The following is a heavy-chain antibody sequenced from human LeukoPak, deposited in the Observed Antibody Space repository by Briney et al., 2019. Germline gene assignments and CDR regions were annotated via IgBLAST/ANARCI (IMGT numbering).Heavy chain of an antibody. CDR1: GGSFSGYY. V-gene: IGHV4-34*01. CDR2: INHGGST. D-gene: IGHD3-22*01. Sequence: SETLSLTCAVYGGSFSGYYWSWIRQPPGKGLEWIGEINHGGSTNYNPSLKSRVTISVDTSKNHFSLKLSSVTAADTAVYYCAREDSSAAFDIWGQGTMVTVSS. CDR3: AREDSSAAFDI. J-gene: IGHJ3*02.